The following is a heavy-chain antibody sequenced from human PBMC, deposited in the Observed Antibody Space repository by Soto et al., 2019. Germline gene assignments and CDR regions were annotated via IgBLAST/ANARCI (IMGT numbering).Heavy chain of an antibody. D-gene: IGHD6-19*01. Sequence: PSETLSLTCAVYGGSFSGYYWSWIRQPPGKGLEWIGEINHSGSTNYNPSLKSRVTISVDTSKNQFSLKLSSVTAADTAVYYCARRKAAEKSMKYSSGWYAYFDSWGQGTLVTVSS. V-gene: IGHV4-34*01. CDR2: INHSGST. CDR3: ARRKAAEKSMKYSSGWYAYFDS. CDR1: GGSFSGYY. J-gene: IGHJ4*02.